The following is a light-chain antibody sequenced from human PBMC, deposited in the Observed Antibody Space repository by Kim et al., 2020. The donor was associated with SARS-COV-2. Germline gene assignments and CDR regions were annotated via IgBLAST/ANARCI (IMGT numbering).Light chain of an antibody. J-gene: IGLJ3*02. CDR2: RNN. CDR1: RDKVRYEG. V-gene: IGLV10-54*04. Sequence: ATRACTGNRDKVRYEGAAWLQQHQGHPPKLRSYRNNNLPSGISERFAASRSGNIASLTITGLQPEDEADYYCSAWDSSLSAWVFGGGTKLTVL. CDR3: SAWDSSLSAWV.